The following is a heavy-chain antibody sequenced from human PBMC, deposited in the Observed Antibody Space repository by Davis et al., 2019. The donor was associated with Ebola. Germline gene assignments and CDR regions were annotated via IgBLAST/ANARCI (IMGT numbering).Heavy chain of an antibody. CDR2: ISSSGSTI. J-gene: IGHJ6*03. CDR1: GFTFSSYW. Sequence: GESLKISCAASGFTFSSYWMSWVRQAPGKGLEWVSYISSSGSTIYYADSVKGRFTISRDNAKNSLYLQMNSLRAEDTAVYYCARERGHCSSTSCSVYMDVWGKGTTVTVSS. CDR3: ARERGHCSSTSCSVYMDV. V-gene: IGHV3-48*04. D-gene: IGHD2-2*01.